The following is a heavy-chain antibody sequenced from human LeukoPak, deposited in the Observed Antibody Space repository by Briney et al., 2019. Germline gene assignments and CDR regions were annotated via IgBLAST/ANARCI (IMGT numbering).Heavy chain of an antibody. Sequence: PGGSLRLSCAASGFTFSSYAMSWVRQAPGKGLEWVSVISGSGGGTYYADSVKGRFTISRDNSKNTLYLQMNGLRAEDMAVYYCAKGRLRYFDLPLDYWGQGTLVTVSS. D-gene: IGHD3-9*01. J-gene: IGHJ4*02. CDR1: GFTFSSYA. CDR3: AKGRLRYFDLPLDY. CDR2: ISGSGGGT. V-gene: IGHV3-23*01.